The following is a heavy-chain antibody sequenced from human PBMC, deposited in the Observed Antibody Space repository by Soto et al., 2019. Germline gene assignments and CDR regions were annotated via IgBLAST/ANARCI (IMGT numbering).Heavy chain of an antibody. CDR2: ISYDGSNK. CDR3: ARDRIDSSGYYFDY. J-gene: IGHJ4*02. V-gene: IGHV3-30*04. CDR1: GFTFSSYA. D-gene: IGHD3-22*01. Sequence: GGSLRLSCAASGFTFSSYAMHWVRQAPGKGLEWVAVISYDGSNKYYADSVKGRFTISRDNSKNTLYLQMNSLRAEDTAVYYCARDRIDSSGYYFDYWGQGTLVTVSS.